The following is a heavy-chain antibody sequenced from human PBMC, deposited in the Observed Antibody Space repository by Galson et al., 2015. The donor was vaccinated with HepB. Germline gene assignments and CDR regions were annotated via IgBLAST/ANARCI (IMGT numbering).Heavy chain of an antibody. CDR3: ARDEVYCGGDCPNYYYYYGMDV. D-gene: IGHD2-21*02. CDR1: GYTFTSYY. Sequence: SVKVSCKASGYTFTSYYMHWVRQAPGQGLEWMGIINPSGGSTSYAQKLQGRVTITRDTSTSTVYMELSSLRSEDTAVYYCARDEVYCGGDCPNYYYYYGMDVWGQGTTVTVSS. J-gene: IGHJ6*02. CDR2: INPSGGST. V-gene: IGHV1-46*04.